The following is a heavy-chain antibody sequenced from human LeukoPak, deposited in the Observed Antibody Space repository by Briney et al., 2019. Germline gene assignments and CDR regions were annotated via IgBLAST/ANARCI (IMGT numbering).Heavy chain of an antibody. J-gene: IGHJ5*02. V-gene: IGHV4-38-2*02. CDR2: ISHSGST. D-gene: IGHD1-26*01. Sequence: SETLSLTCAVSGYSISSGYFWVCMRQPPGKGLEWSGEISHSGSTYYNPSLKSRVTISVDTSKNQFSLRLSFVTAADTAVYYCARDFSGSYPRFDPWGQGTLVTVSS. CDR1: GYSISSGYF. CDR3: ARDFSGSYPRFDP.